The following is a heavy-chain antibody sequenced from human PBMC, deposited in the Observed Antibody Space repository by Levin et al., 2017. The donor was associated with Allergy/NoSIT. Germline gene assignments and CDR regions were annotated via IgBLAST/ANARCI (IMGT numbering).Heavy chain of an antibody. Sequence: PSETLSLTCTVSGGSISGYYWSWIRQSPGEGLEWIGYIFYSGSTNYNPSLESRVTMSVDTSKNQFSLRLNSVTAADTAVYYCARSQFSSGQRYDYWGQGGLVTVSS. J-gene: IGHJ4*02. V-gene: IGHV4-59*01. CDR2: IFYSGST. CDR3: ARSQFSSGQRYDY. D-gene: IGHD3-22*01. CDR1: GGSISGYY.